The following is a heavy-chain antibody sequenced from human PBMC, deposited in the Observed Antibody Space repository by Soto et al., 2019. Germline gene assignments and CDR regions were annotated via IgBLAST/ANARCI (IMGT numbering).Heavy chain of an antibody. CDR2: INHSGST. J-gene: IGHJ2*01. CDR3: ARCLKYDFWSDYSNWYFDL. D-gene: IGHD3-3*01. Sequence: QVQLQQWGAGLLKPSETLSLTCGVYGGSFTASYWTWIRQPPGKGLEWIGEINHSGSTSYNPSLDSRVTVPVDKSKNQFSLILSSVTAADTAVYYCARCLKYDFWSDYSNWYFDLWGRGTLVTVSS. CDR1: GGSFTASY. V-gene: IGHV4-34*01.